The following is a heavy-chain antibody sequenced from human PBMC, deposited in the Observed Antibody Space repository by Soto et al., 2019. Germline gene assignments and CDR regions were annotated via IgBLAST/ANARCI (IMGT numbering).Heavy chain of an antibody. V-gene: IGHV3-30*03. Sequence: GGSLRLSCAASGFTFNIYGMHWVRQAPDKGLEWVALISYDGSNQYYADSVKGRFTISRDNSKNTLYLQMNSLRAEDTAVYYCARGTGYDFWSGYWYYYYYYYGMDVWGQGTTVTV. J-gene: IGHJ6*02. CDR1: GFTFNIYG. CDR2: ISYDGSNQ. D-gene: IGHD3-3*01. CDR3: ARGTGYDFWSGYWYYYYYYYGMDV.